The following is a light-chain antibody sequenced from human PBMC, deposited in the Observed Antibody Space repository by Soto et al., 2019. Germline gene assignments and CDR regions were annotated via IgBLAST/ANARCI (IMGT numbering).Light chain of an antibody. CDR3: ISFTTRATYG. Sequence: QSVLTQPASVSGSPGQSITISCTGNSSEVGNYDYVSWYQQHPGKVHKLMIYDVSNRPSGVSNRFSGSKSGNTASLTISWLQAEDEADYYCISFTTRATYGFGTGTKVTVL. CDR1: SSEVGNYDY. CDR2: DVS. V-gene: IGLV2-14*01. J-gene: IGLJ1*01.